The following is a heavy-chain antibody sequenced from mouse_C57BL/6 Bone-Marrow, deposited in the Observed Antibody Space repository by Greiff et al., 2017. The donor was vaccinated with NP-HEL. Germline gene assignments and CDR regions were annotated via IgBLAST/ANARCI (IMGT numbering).Heavy chain of an antibody. D-gene: IGHD2-3*01. CDR2: IYPGDGDT. Sequence: VQVVESGPELVKPGASVKISCKASGYAFSSSWMNWVKQRPGKGLEWIGRIYPGDGDTNYNGKFKGKATLTADKSSSTAYMQLSSLTSEDSAVYFCARGGDGYYLFYAMDYWGQGTSVTVSS. V-gene: IGHV1-82*01. CDR1: GYAFSSSW. CDR3: ARGGDGYYLFYAMDY. J-gene: IGHJ4*01.